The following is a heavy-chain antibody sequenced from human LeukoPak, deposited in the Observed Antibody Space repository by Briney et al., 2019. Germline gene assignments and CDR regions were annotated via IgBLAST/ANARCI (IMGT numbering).Heavy chain of an antibody. CDR2: ISGSGGSK. CDR1: GFTFSSYA. V-gene: IGHV3-23*01. J-gene: IGHJ4*01. CDR3: AKERTTAKSPIEY. Sequence: GGSLRLSCAASGFTFSSYAMSWVRQAPGKGLEWVSGISGSGGSKNYVDSVKGRFTISRDNSKNTLYLLINGLRAEDTAIYYCAKERTTAKSPIEYWGHGTLVTVSS. D-gene: IGHD1-7*01.